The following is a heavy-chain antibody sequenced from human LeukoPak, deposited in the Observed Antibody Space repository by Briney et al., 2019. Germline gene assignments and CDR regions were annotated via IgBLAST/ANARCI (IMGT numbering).Heavy chain of an antibody. CDR1: RFTFSDYS. CDR2: ISYDGSNK. D-gene: IGHD4-11*01. CDR3: AKDRARATVTTHRYYYYMDV. Sequence: GGSLRLSCAASRFTFSDYSMHWVRQAPGKGLEWVAVISYDGSNKYYADSVKGRFTISRDNSKNTLYLQMNSLRAEDTAVYYCAKDRARATVTTHRYYYYMDVWGKGTTVTVSS. V-gene: IGHV3-30-3*01. J-gene: IGHJ6*03.